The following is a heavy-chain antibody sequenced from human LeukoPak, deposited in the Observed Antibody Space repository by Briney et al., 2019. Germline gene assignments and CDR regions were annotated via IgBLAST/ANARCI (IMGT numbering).Heavy chain of an antibody. CDR2: INSEGSTI. V-gene: IGHV3-74*01. Sequence: PGGSLRLSCAGSGITFSTYWMHWVRQAPGKGVVWVSRINSEGSTISYADSVKGRFTISRDNAKNTLFLQMSSLRADDTAVYYCARVGTTGGWYFDLWGRGTLVTVSS. J-gene: IGHJ2*01. CDR1: GITFSTYW. CDR3: ARVGTTGGWYFDL. D-gene: IGHD1/OR15-1a*01.